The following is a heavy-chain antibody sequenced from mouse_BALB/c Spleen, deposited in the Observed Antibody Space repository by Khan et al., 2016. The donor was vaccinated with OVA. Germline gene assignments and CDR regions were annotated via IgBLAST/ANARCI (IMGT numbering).Heavy chain of an antibody. CDR3: NRPHRYDEAWFAY. J-gene: IGHJ3*01. V-gene: IGHV14-4*02. CDR2: IDPENGDT. D-gene: IGHD2-14*01. Sequence: VRLQQSGAELVRSGASVKLSCTASGFNIKDYYMHWVKQRPEQGLEWIGWIDPENGDTEYAPKFQGKATMTADTSSNTAYLQLSSLTSEDTAVYYCNRPHRYDEAWFAYWGQGTLVYFSA. CDR1: GFNIKDYY.